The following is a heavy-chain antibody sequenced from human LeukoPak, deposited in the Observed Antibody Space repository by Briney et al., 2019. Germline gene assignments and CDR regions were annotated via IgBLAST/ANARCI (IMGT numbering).Heavy chain of an antibody. J-gene: IGHJ4*02. CDR2: IYTSGST. Sequence: SETLSLTCTVSGGSISSYYWSWIRQPAGKGLEWIGRIYTSGSTNYNPSLKSRVTISVDTSKNQFSLKLSSVTAADTAVYYCARSDFWSGYGDYWGQGTLVTVSS. D-gene: IGHD3-3*01. V-gene: IGHV4-4*07. CDR3: ARSDFWSGYGDY. CDR1: GGSISSYY.